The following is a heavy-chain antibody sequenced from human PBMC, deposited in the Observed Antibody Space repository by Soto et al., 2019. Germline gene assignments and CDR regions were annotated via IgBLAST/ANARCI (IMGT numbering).Heavy chain of an antibody. CDR3: ARVAVRILEWLLPGDWFDP. Sequence: ASVKVSCKASGYTFTSYGISWVRQAPGQGLEWMGWISAYNGNTNYAQKLQGRVTMTTDTSTSTAYMELRSLRSDDTAVYYCARVAVRILEWLLPGDWFDPWGQGTLVTVSS. V-gene: IGHV1-18*01. J-gene: IGHJ5*02. CDR2: ISAYNGNT. D-gene: IGHD3-3*01. CDR1: GYTFTSYG.